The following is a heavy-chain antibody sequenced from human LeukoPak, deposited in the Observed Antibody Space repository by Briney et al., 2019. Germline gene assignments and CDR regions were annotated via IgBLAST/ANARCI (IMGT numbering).Heavy chain of an antibody. J-gene: IGHJ4*02. D-gene: IGHD1-14*01. CDR3: ARDQDRAVSGFDY. CDR1: GGSISSYY. Sequence: SETLSLTCTVSGGSISSYYWSWIRQPPGKGLEWIGYIYYSGSTNYNPSLKSRVTISEDTSKNQFSLKLSSVTAADTAVYYCARDQDRAVSGFDYWGQGTLVTVSS. V-gene: IGHV4-59*01. CDR2: IYYSGST.